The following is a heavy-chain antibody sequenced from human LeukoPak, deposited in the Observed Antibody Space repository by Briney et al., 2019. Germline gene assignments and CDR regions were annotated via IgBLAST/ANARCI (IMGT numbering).Heavy chain of an antibody. CDR2: IKEDGSEK. V-gene: IGHV3-7*01. D-gene: IGHD2-2*01. J-gene: IGHJ6*03. CDR1: GFIFSRYW. CDR3: ARDLRDIVVVPAGNYYYYYMDV. Sequence: GGSLRLSCAASGFIFSRYWMSWVRQAPGKGLEWVANIKEDGSEKYYVDSVKGRFTISRDNAKNSLYLQMNSLRAEDTAVYYCARDLRDIVVVPAGNYYYYYMDVWGKGTTVTVSS.